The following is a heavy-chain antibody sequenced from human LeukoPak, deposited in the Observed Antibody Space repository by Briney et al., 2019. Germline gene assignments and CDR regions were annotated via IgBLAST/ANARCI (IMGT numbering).Heavy chain of an antibody. J-gene: IGHJ4*02. D-gene: IGHD5-12*01. CDR3: ATGPSGHGGY. Sequence: GASVKVSCKASGGTFSSYAISWVRQAPGQGLEWMGGIIPVFGTANYAQKFQGRVTITADESTSTAYMELSSLRSDDTAVYYCATGPSGHGGYWGQGSLVTVSS. CDR2: IIPVFGTA. CDR1: GGTFSSYA. V-gene: IGHV1-69*13.